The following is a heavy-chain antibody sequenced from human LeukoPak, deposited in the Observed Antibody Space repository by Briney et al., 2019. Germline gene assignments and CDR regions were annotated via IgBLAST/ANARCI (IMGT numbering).Heavy chain of an antibody. CDR1: GYTFTGYY. J-gene: IGHJ6*02. V-gene: IGHV1-2*06. Sequence: ASVKVSCKASGYTFTGYYMHWVRQAPGQGLEWMGRINPNSGGTNYAQKFQGRVTMPRDTSISTAYMELSRLRSDDTAVYYCARGPRRSSVFGVVIPKADYYYYGMDVWGQGTTVTVSS. D-gene: IGHD3-3*01. CDR2: INPNSGGT. CDR3: ARGPRRSSVFGVVIPKADYYYYGMDV.